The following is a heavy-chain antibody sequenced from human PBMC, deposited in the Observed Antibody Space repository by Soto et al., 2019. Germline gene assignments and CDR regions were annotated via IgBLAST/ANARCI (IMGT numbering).Heavy chain of an antibody. Sequence: SETLSLTCTVSGGSISSGGFYWSWIRQHPGKGLEWIGYIHYSGSTYYHPSLKSRVTISLDSSRNQFSLNLSSVTAADTAVYYCARVEPGYCSGGSCYNYFDYWGQGTQVTVSS. CDR1: GGSISSGGFY. D-gene: IGHD2-15*01. V-gene: IGHV4-31*03. CDR2: IHYSGST. J-gene: IGHJ4*02. CDR3: ARVEPGYCSGGSCYNYFDY.